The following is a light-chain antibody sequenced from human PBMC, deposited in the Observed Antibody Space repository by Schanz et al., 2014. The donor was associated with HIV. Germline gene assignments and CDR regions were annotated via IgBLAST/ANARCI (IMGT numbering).Light chain of an antibody. Sequence: QSVLTQPPSVSGAPGQGITISCTGTSSNIGAGYDVHWYQHLPGRAPKLLIYGNNNRPSGVPDRFSGSKSGTSASLAISGLQSEDEADYYCAAWDDSLNAHVVFGGGTKLTVL. J-gene: IGLJ2*01. V-gene: IGLV1-40*01. CDR2: GNN. CDR1: SSNIGAGYD. CDR3: AAWDDSLNAHVV.